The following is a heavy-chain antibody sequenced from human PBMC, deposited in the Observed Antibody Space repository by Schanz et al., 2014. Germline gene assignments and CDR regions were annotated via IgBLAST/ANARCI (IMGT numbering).Heavy chain of an antibody. V-gene: IGHV3-72*01. CDR1: GYTFSDHF. Sequence: EVQLVESGGGLVQPGGSLRLSCAASGYTFSDHFMDWVRQAPGKGLEWVARIKNTFNSYTTEYAASVKGRFSISRDDSKRSLYLQTNSLNTEDTAVYFCTSTVYSHGLDVWGRGTTVTVSS. CDR3: TSTVYSHGLDV. CDR2: IKNTFNSYTT. D-gene: IGHD2-21*01. J-gene: IGHJ6*02.